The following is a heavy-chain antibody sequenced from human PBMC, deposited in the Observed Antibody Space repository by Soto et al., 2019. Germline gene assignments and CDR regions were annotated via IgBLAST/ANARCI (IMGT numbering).Heavy chain of an antibody. V-gene: IGHV3-33*01. CDR3: ARGTLRGDYGADY. D-gene: IGHD2-21*02. J-gene: IGHJ4*02. CDR1: GFSFSRYG. CDR2: IWYDGSNK. Sequence: QVQLVESGGGVVQPGRSLRLSCAASGFSFSRYGIQWVRQAPGKGLEWVAVIWYDGSNKYYADSVKGRFTISRDNSKNTLYLQMHSLGVEDTALYYCARGTLRGDYGADYWGQGTLVTVSS.